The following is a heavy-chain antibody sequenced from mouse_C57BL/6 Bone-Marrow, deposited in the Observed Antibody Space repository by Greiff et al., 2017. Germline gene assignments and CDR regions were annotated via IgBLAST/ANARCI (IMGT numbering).Heavy chain of an antibody. J-gene: IGHJ1*03. D-gene: IGHD1-1*01. Sequence: EVKLQESGPGLVKPSQSLSLTCSVTGYSITSGYYWNWIRQFPGNKLEWMDYISYDGSNNYNPSLKKRISITLDTSKNQFFLKWNSVTTEDTATYDCARAGSTVVDVWGTGTTVTVSS. CDR1: GYSITSGYY. CDR2: ISYDGSN. V-gene: IGHV3-6*01. CDR3: ARAGSTVVDV.